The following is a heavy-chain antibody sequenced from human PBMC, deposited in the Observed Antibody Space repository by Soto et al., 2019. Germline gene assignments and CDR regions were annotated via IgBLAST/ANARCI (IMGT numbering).Heavy chain of an antibody. CDR2: IIPIFGTA. V-gene: IGHV1-69*13. CDR1: GGTFSSYA. D-gene: IGHD3-22*01. Sequence: ASVKVSCKASGGTFSSYAISWVRQAPGQGLEWMGGIIPIFGTANYAQKFQGRVTITADESTSTAYMELSSLRSEDTAVYYCATIPHGTYYFDGTGSYIDAFDIWGQGTVVTVSS. J-gene: IGHJ3*02. CDR3: ATIPHGTYYFDGTGSYIDAFDI.